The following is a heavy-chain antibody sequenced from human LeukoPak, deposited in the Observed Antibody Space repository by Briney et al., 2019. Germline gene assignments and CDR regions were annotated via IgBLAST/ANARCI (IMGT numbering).Heavy chain of an antibody. CDR1: GGSFSGYY. V-gene: IGHV4-34*01. CDR3: ARAGKYYYGSGSIKTTHFDY. CDR2: INHSGST. J-gene: IGHJ4*02. D-gene: IGHD3-10*01. Sequence: PSETLSLTCAVYGGSFSGYYWSWIRQPPGKGLEWIWEINHSGSTNYNPSLKSRVTISVDTSKNHFSLKLSSVTAADTDVYYCARAGKYYYGSGSIKTTHFDYWGQGNLVTVSS.